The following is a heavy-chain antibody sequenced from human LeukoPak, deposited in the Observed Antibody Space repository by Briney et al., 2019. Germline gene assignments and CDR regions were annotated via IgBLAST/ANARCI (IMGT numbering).Heavy chain of an antibody. J-gene: IGHJ3*01. CDR3: ARTEYCGPTSCKYASF. D-gene: IGHD2-2*01. CDR1: GFTFESNW. V-gene: IGHV3-74*01. CDR2: INSDGSST. Sequence: GGSLRLSCAASGFTFESNWMHWVRHAPGKGLVWVSQINSDGSSTNYADSVKGRFTISRDNAKNTLYLQMHSLRAEDTAVYYCARTEYCGPTSCKYASFWGQGTMVAVSS.